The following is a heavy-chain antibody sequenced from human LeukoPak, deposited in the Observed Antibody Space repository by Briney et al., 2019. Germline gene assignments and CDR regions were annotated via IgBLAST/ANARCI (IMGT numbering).Heavy chain of an antibody. V-gene: IGHV3-30*02. CDR2: IRYDGSNK. CDR1: GFTFSSHG. Sequence: GGSLRHSCAASGFTFSSHGMHWVRQTPAKGLEWVAFIRYDGSNKYYADSVKGRFIISRDNSKNTLFLQMNSLRPEDTAVYYCAKGGKYDILTGYRRSRLLGDFWGQGTLVTVSS. CDR3: AKGGKYDILTGYRRSRLLGDF. J-gene: IGHJ4*02. D-gene: IGHD3-9*01.